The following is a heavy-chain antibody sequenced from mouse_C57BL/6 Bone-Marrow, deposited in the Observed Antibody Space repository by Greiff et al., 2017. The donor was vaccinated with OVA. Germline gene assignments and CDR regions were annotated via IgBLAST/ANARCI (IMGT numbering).Heavy chain of an antibody. CDR3: VRPKLGGYAMDY. Sequence: DVKLVESGGGLVQPKGSLKLSCAASGFSFNTYAMNWVRQAPGKGLEWVARIRSKSNNYATYYADSVKDRFTISRDDSESMLYLQMNNLKTEDTAMYYCVRPKLGGYAMDYWGQGTSVTVSS. D-gene: IGHD4-1*01. V-gene: IGHV10-1*01. J-gene: IGHJ4*01. CDR1: GFSFNTYA. CDR2: IRSKSNNYAT.